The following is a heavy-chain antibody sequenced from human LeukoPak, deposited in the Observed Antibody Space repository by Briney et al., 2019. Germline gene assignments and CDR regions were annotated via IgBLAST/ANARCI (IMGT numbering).Heavy chain of an antibody. CDR1: GGSFSGYY. CDR2: INHSGST. J-gene: IGHJ4*02. Sequence: PSETLSLTCAVYGGSFSGYYWSWIRQPPGKGLEWIGEINHSGSTNYNPSLKSRVTISVDTSKNQFSLKLSSVTAADTAVYYCARGVAARFSDKWGQGTLVTVSS. CDR3: ARGVAARFSDK. V-gene: IGHV4-34*01. D-gene: IGHD6-6*01.